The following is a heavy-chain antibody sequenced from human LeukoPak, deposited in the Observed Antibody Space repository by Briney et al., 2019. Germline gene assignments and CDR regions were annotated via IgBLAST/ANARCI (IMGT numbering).Heavy chain of an antibody. V-gene: IGHV1-18*01. J-gene: IGHJ4*02. CDR1: GYTFTSYG. D-gene: IGHD6-19*01. Sequence: ASVKVSRKASGYTFTSYGISWVRQAPGQGLEWMGWISAYNGNTNYAQKFQGRVTMTTDTSTSTAYMELRSLRSDDTAVYYCARARAVAGTIAPGDYWGQGTLVTVSS. CDR3: ARARAVAGTIAPGDY. CDR2: ISAYNGNT.